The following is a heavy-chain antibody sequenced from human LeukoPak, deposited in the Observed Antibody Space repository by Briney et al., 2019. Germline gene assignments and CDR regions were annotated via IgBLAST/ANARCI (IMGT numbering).Heavy chain of an antibody. D-gene: IGHD3-22*01. CDR1: GYTFTGYY. J-gene: IGHJ4*02. Sequence: ASVTVSCKASGYTFTGYYMHWVRQAPGQGLEWMGWINPNSGGTNYAQKFQGRVTMTRDTSISTAYMELSRLRSDDTAVYYCARVHYYYQYSVFDYWGQGTLVTVSS. CDR3: ARVHYYYQYSVFDY. V-gene: IGHV1-2*02. CDR2: INPNSGGT.